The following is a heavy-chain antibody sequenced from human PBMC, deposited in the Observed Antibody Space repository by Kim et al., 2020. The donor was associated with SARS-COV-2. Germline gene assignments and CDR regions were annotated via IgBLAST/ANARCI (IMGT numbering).Heavy chain of an antibody. D-gene: IGHD5-18*01. Sequence: GGSLRLSCAASGFTFSSYGMHWVRQAPGKGLEWVAVISYDGSNKYYADSVKGRFTISRDNSKNTLYLQMNSLRAEDTAVYYCAKDGTAMVIRYYFDYWGQGTLVTVSS. V-gene: IGHV3-30*18. J-gene: IGHJ4*02. CDR1: GFTFSSYG. CDR3: AKDGTAMVIRYYFDY. CDR2: ISYDGSNK.